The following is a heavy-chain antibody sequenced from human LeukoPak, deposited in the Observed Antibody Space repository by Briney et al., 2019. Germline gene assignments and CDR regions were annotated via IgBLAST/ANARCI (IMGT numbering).Heavy chain of an antibody. J-gene: IGHJ3*02. D-gene: IGHD3-22*01. V-gene: IGHV3-74*01. CDR3: AKDRRDTMIVVVSRDDAFDI. Sequence: PGGSLRLSCTASGFTFSNYWMHWVRQVPGKGLVWVSRIEGSRTTINYADSVKGRFSISRDNSKNTLYLQMNSLRAEDTAVYYCAKDRRDTMIVVVSRDDAFDIWGQGTMVTVSS. CDR2: IEGSRTTI. CDR1: GFTFSNYW.